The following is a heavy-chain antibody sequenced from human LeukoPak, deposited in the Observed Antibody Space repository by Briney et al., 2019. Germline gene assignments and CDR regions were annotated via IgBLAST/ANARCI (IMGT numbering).Heavy chain of an antibody. J-gene: IGHJ4*02. CDR2: IYYSGST. D-gene: IGHD2-15*01. Sequence: PSETLSLTCTVSGGSISSSSYYWGWIRQPPGKGLEWIGSIYYSGSTYYNPSLKSRVTISVDTSKNQFSLKLSSVTAADTAVYYCARELGSGSLLELDYWGQGTLVTVSS. V-gene: IGHV4-39*07. CDR1: GGSISSSSYY. CDR3: ARELGSGSLLELDY.